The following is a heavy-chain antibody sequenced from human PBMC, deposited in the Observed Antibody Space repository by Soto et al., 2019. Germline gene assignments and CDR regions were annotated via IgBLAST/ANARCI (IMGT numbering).Heavy chain of an antibody. CDR2: ISYDGSNK. Sequence: GGSLRLSCAASGFTFSSYGMHWVRQAPGKGLEWVAVISYDGSNKYYADSVKGRFTISRDNSKNTLYLQMNSLRAEDTAVYYCAKNMGGLTMVRGGIDYYYYYGMDVWGQGTTVTVSS. D-gene: IGHD3-10*01. CDR3: AKNMGGLTMVRGGIDYYYYYGMDV. V-gene: IGHV3-30*18. CDR1: GFTFSSYG. J-gene: IGHJ6*02.